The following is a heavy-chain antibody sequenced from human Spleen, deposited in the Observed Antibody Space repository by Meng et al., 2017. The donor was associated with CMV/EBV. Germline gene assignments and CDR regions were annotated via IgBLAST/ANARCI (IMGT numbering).Heavy chain of an antibody. CDR3: ARGTLRSLYDPFDH. V-gene: IGHV3-30*04. CDR2: ISYDGDKK. D-gene: IGHD3-3*01. CDR1: GYTFGNYA. J-gene: IGHJ4*02. Sequence: GGSLRLSCVGSGYTFGNYAMHWVRQAPGKGLEWVAVISYDGDKKFYTDSVKGRFTISRDNSKNSVHLQLSSLRGEDTALYFCARGTLRSLYDPFDHWGRGTLVTVSS.